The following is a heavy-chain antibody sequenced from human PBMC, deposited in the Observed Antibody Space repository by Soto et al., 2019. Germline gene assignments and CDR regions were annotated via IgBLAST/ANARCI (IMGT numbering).Heavy chain of an antibody. V-gene: IGHV3-53*01. CDR2: IYSGGST. D-gene: IGHD1-1*01. Sequence: EVQLVESGGGLIQPGGSLRLSCAASGFTVSSTYMSWVRQAPGKGLEWVSVIYSGGSTYYADSVKGRFTISRDNSKNTLYLQMNSLRAEDTAVYYCARDGASWNRGLYGMDVWGQGTTVTVSS. CDR1: GFTVSSTY. J-gene: IGHJ6*02. CDR3: ARDGASWNRGLYGMDV.